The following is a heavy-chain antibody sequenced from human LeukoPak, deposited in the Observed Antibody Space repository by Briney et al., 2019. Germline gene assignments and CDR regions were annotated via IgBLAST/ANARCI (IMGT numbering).Heavy chain of an antibody. D-gene: IGHD3-22*01. J-gene: IGHJ4*02. CDR2: ISWNSGSI. V-gene: IGHV3-9*01. CDR3: AKQTEDYSDSSYGYYFDY. CDR1: GFTFDDYA. Sequence: GRSLRLSCAASGFTFDDYAMHWVRQVPGKGLEWVSGISWNSGSIGYAGSVKGRFTISRDNAKNSLYLQMNSLRAEDTALYYCAKQTEDYSDSSYGYYFDYWGQGTLVTVSS.